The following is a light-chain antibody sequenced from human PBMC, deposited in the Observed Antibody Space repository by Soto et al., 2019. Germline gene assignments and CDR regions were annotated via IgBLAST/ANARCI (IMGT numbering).Light chain of an antibody. V-gene: IGLV1-44*01. CDR2: NNN. CDR3: AAWDDSLDGFWV. CDR1: SSNIGSNT. Sequence: QSVLTQPPSASGTPGQRVTISCSGSSSNIGSNTVSWYQQFPGTAPKLLIHNNNQRPSGVPDRFPGSKSGTSASLAISGLQSDDEADYYCAAWDDSLDGFWVFGGGTKRTVL. J-gene: IGLJ3*02.